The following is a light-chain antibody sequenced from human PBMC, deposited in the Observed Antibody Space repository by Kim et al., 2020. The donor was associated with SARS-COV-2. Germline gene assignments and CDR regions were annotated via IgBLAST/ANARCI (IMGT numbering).Light chain of an antibody. Sequence: DIQMTQSPSYLSASVGDRVTITCRASQSISSYLNWYQQKPGKAPKLLIYAASSLQSGVPSRFSGSGSGTDFTLTISSLQPGDFATYYCQQSYSTPRGFGQGTQVDSK. CDR1: QSISSY. CDR3: QQSYSTPRG. CDR2: AAS. V-gene: IGKV1-39*01. J-gene: IGKJ1*01.